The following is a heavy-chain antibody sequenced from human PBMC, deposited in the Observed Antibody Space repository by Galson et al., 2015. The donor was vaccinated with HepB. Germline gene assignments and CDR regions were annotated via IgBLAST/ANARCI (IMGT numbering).Heavy chain of an antibody. CDR2: ISANSGNT. J-gene: IGHJ3*02. Sequence: SVKVSCKASGGTFSRFIVNWVRQAPGQGLEWMGWISANSGNTNYAQKFQDRVTMTTETSTSTAYMELRSLTSDDTAVYYCARDVRYAFEMWGQGTTVTVSS. CDR3: ARDVRYAFEM. V-gene: IGHV1-18*01. CDR1: GGTFSRFI. D-gene: IGHD3-10*02.